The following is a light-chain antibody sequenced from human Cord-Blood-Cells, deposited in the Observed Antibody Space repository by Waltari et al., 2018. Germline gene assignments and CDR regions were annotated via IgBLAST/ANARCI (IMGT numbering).Light chain of an antibody. J-gene: IGKJ1*01. CDR3: QQYNNWPPFT. CDR2: GAS. V-gene: IGKV3-15*01. Sequence: EIVMTPSPATLSVSPGERATVSCRASQRVSSNLAWYQQKPGQAPRLLIYGASTRATGIPARFSGSGSGTEFTLTISSLQSEDFAVYYCQQYNNWPPFTFGQGTKVEIK. CDR1: QRVSSN.